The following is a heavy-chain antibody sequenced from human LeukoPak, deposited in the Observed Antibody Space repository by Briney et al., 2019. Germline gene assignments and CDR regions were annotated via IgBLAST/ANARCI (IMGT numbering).Heavy chain of an antibody. Sequence: GASVKVSCKASGYTFTSYYMHWVRQAPGQGLEWMGIINPSGGSTSYAQKFQGRVTMTRDTSTSTVYMELSSLRSEDTAVYYCARDSSGGGYYIPPSLGYYYYGMDVWGQGTTVTVSS. CDR3: ARDSSGGGYYIPPSLGYYYYGMDV. J-gene: IGHJ6*02. CDR2: INPSGGST. V-gene: IGHV1-46*01. CDR1: GYTFTSYY. D-gene: IGHD3-10*01.